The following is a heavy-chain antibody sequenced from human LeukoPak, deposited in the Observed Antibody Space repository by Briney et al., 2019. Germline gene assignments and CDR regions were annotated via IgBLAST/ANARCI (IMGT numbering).Heavy chain of an antibody. CDR3: ARGKGAVAGTLRY. Sequence: GGSLRLSCVASGFTFNLYVMHWVRQAPGKGLVWVSRINSDGSSTSYADSVKGRFTISRDNAKNTLYLQMNSLRAEDTAVYYCARGKGAVAGTLRYWGQGTLVTVSS. D-gene: IGHD6-19*01. V-gene: IGHV3-74*01. CDR1: GFTFNLYV. J-gene: IGHJ4*02. CDR2: INSDGSST.